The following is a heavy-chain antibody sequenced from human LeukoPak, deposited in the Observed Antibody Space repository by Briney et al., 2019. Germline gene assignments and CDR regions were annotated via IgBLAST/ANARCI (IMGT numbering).Heavy chain of an antibody. CDR1: GGSNSSGTYY. CDR2: IYYSGST. J-gene: IGHJ4*02. Sequence: KPSETLSLTCSVSGGSNSSGTYYWGWIRQPPGKGLEWIGSIYYSGSTYYNASLKSRVTISVDTSKNDFSLKLSSVTAADTAVYYCARQGSDYEPFDDWGQGTLVTVSS. D-gene: IGHD5-12*01. V-gene: IGHV4-39*01. CDR3: ARQGSDYEPFDD.